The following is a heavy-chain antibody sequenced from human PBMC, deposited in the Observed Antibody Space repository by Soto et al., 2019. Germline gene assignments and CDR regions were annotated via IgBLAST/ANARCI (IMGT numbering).Heavy chain of an antibody. CDR2: ISHSGTT. CDR3: ARVRTSCSTTSCYLDP. V-gene: IGHV4-4*02. CDR1: GGSVSSSNW. J-gene: IGHJ5*02. Sequence: SETLSLTCAVSGGSVSSSNWWNWVRQPPGKGLEWIGEISHSGTTYYNPSLRSRVTISVDTSNNQFSLRLSSVTAADTAVYYCARVRTSCSTTSCYLDPWGQGTLVTVSS. D-gene: IGHD2-2*01.